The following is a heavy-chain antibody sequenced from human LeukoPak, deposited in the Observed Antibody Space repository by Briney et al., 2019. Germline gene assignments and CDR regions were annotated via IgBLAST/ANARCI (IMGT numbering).Heavy chain of an antibody. CDR2: ISGTGGST. Sequence: GGSLRLSCAASGFTFSSYAMSWVRQTPGKGLEWVSVISGTGGSTYYADSVKGRFTISRDNSKNTLYLQMNSLRAEDTAVYYCAREMDYYDSRPIDYWGQGTLVTVSS. CDR3: AREMDYYDSRPIDY. D-gene: IGHD3-22*01. V-gene: IGHV3-23*01. CDR1: GFTFSSYA. J-gene: IGHJ4*02.